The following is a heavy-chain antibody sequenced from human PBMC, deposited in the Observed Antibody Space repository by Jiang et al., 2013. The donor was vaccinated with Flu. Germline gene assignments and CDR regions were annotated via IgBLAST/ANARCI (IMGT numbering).Heavy chain of an antibody. J-gene: IGHJ4*02. CDR3: ATSPGYRSHFDY. V-gene: IGHV1-24*01. CDR1: GYTLTELS. Sequence: SGAEVKKPGASVKVSCKVSGYTLTELSMHWVRQAPGKGLEWMGGFDPEDGETIYAQKFQGRVTMTEDTSTDTAYMEPEQPESLRTRPSYYCATSPGYRSHFDYWGQGTLVTVSS. CDR2: FDPEDGET. D-gene: IGHD5-12*01.